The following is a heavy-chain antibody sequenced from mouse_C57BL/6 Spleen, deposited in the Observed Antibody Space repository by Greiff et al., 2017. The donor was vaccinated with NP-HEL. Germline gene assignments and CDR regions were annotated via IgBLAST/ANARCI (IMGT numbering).Heavy chain of an antibody. CDR1: GFSLTSYG. V-gene: IGHV2-6*01. D-gene: IGHD4-1*01. CDR2: IWGVGST. Sequence: VMLVESGPGLVAPSQSLSITCTVSGFSLTSYGVDWVRQSPGKGLEWLGVIWGVGSTNYNSALKSRLSISKDNSKSQVFLKMNSLQTDDTAMYYCASRITGTAMDYWGQGTSVTVSS. CDR3: ASRITGTAMDY. J-gene: IGHJ4*01.